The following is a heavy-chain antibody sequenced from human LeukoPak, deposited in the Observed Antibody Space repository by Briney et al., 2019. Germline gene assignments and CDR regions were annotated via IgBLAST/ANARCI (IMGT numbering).Heavy chain of an antibody. Sequence: PGGSLRLSFAASGFTFSDYYMSWIRQAPGKGLEWVSYISSSGNTKYYADSVKGRFTISRDNAKNSLYLQMNSLRAEDTAVYFCARASGRGLCYFDYWGQGTPVTVSS. D-gene: IGHD3-10*01. J-gene: IGHJ4*02. V-gene: IGHV3-11*01. CDR3: ARASGRGLCYFDY. CDR1: GFTFSDYY. CDR2: ISSSGNTK.